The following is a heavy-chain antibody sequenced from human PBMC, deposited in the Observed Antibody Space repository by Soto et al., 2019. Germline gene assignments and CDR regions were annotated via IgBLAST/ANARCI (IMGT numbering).Heavy chain of an antibody. Sequence: SETLSLTCAVSCGSISSGGYSWSWIRQPPGKGLEWIGYIYHSGSTYYNPSLKSRVTISVDRSKNQFSLKLSSVTAADTAVYYCARDSLITMVRGVKQYYYYGMDVWGQGTTVTVSS. V-gene: IGHV4-30-2*01. CDR1: CGSISSGGYS. D-gene: IGHD3-10*01. J-gene: IGHJ6*02. CDR3: ARDSLITMVRGVKQYYYYGMDV. CDR2: IYHSGST.